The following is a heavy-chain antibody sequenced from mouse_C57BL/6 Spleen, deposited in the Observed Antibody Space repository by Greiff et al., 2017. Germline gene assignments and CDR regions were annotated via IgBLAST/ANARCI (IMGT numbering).Heavy chain of an antibody. CDR3: AREDDGYHWFAY. CDR2: ISYDGSN. Sequence: EVQLQQSGPGLVKPSQSLSLTCSVTGYSITSGYYWNWIRQFPGNKREWMGYISYDGSNNYNPTLKNRISITRDTSKNQFFLKLTSVTTEDTATYYCAREDDGYHWFAYWGQGTLVTVSA. J-gene: IGHJ3*01. V-gene: IGHV3-6*01. CDR1: GYSITSGYY. D-gene: IGHD2-3*01.